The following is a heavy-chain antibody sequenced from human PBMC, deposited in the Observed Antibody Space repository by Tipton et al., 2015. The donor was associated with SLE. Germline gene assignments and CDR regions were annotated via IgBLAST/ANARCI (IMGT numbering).Heavy chain of an antibody. Sequence: SLRLSCAASGFTFSSYGMHWVRQAPGKGLEWVSAISGSGGSTYYADSVKGRFTISRDNSKNTLYLQMNSLRAEDTAVYYCAKARAGDDAFDIWGQGTMVTVSS. CDR2: ISGSGGST. CDR3: AKARAGDDAFDI. D-gene: IGHD6-13*01. V-gene: IGHV3-23*01. J-gene: IGHJ3*02. CDR1: GFTFSSYG.